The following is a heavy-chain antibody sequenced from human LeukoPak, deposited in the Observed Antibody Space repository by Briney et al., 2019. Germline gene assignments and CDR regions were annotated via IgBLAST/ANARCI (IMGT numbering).Heavy chain of an antibody. CDR3: AKVAHLWFGESTAYGMDV. V-gene: IGHV3-23*01. J-gene: IGHJ6*02. CDR1: GFTFSSYW. CDR2: ISGSGGRT. Sequence: GGSLRLSCAASGFTFSSYWMSWVRQAPGKGLEWVSAISGSGGRTYYADSVKGRFTISRDNSKNTLYLQMNSLRAEDTAVYYCAKVAHLWFGESTAYGMDVWGQGTTVTVSS. D-gene: IGHD3-10*01.